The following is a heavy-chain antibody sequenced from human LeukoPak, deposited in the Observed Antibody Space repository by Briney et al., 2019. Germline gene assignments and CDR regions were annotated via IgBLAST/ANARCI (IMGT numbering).Heavy chain of an antibody. CDR1: GFTFSLYA. Sequence: GGSLRLSCAASGFTFSLYAMNWVRQAPGKGLEWVSSISHSGSISYADSVKGRFTISRDNPTSTVYLQMNSLRVEDTAEYYCAKDRDWDAFDIWGQVTMVTVSS. J-gene: IGHJ3*02. CDR2: ISHSGSI. CDR3: AKDRDWDAFDI. D-gene: IGHD3-9*01. V-gene: IGHV3-23*01.